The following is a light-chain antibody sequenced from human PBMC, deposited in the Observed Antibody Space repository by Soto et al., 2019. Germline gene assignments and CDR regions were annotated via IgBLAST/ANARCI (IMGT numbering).Light chain of an antibody. V-gene: IGLV1-40*01. J-gene: IGLJ1*01. CDR1: SSNIGAGYD. CDR3: QSYDCSLSGYV. CDR2: GNS. Sequence: QSVLTQPPSVSGAPGQRVTISCTGSSSNIGAGYDVHWYQQLPGTAPKLLIYGNSNRPSRVPDRFSGSKSGTSASLAITGLQAEDEADYYCQSYDCSLSGYVFVTGTKVTVL.